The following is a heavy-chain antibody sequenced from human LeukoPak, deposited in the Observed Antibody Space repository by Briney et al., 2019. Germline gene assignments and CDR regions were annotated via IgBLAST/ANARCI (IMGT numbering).Heavy chain of an antibody. CDR2: IYYSGIT. J-gene: IGHJ4*02. D-gene: IGHD3-22*01. Sequence: SETLSLTCTVSGGSISSYYWSWIRQPPGKGLEWIGYIYYSGITNYSPSLKSRVTISVDTSKNQFPLKLNSVTAADTAVYFCARDDGSGYYPFDYWGQGTLVTVSS. V-gene: IGHV4-59*01. CDR1: GGSISSYY. CDR3: ARDDGSGYYPFDY.